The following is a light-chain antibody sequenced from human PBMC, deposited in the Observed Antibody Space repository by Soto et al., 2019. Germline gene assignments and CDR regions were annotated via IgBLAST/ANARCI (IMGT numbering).Light chain of an antibody. CDR1: HSVNSH. J-gene: IGKJ5*01. CDR3: QQYSNWHPIT. CDR2: GAS. V-gene: IGKV3-15*01. Sequence: MMMTQSPATLSVSRGERVTLSCRTSHSVNSHVAWYQQKPGQAPRLILYGASTRANGIPVRFSGSGFGTEFTLTISSLQSEDFAVYYCQQYSNWHPITFGQGTRLEIK.